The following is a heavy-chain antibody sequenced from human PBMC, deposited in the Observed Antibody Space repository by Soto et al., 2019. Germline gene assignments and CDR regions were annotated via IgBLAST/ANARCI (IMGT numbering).Heavy chain of an antibody. D-gene: IGHD3-22*01. CDR2: MNPNSGNT. CDR3: ARVKSSGYYYDY. Sequence: QVQLVQSGAEVKKPGASVKVSCKASGYTFTSYDINWVRQATGQGLEWMGWMNPNSGNTAYAQKFQGRVTMTRNTSISTAYMELSSLRSDDTAVYYCARVKSSGYYYDYWGPGTLVTVSS. CDR1: GYTFTSYD. J-gene: IGHJ4*02. V-gene: IGHV1-8*01.